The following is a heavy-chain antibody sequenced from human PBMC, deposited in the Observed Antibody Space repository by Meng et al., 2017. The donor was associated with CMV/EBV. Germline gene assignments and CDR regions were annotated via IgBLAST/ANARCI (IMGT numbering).Heavy chain of an antibody. D-gene: IGHD2-2*01. V-gene: IGHV4-4*07. CDR3: ARDLMNCSSTSCANWFDP. J-gene: IGHJ5*02. CDR1: GGSISSYY. Sequence: QVPVQEAGPGLVKPSEPLSLTCTVSGGSISSYYWSWIRQPAGKGLEWIGRIYTSGSTNYNPSLKSRVTMSVDTSKNQFSLKLSSVTAADMAVYYCARDLMNCSSTSCANWFDPWGQGTLVTVSS. CDR2: IYTSGST.